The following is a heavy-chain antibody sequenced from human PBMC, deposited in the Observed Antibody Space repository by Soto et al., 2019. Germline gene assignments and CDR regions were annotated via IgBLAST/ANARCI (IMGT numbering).Heavy chain of an antibody. CDR1: GFTFSSYC. J-gene: IGHJ5*02. V-gene: IGHV3-30*03. D-gene: IGHD6-13*01. Sequence: GGSLILSCAASGFTFSSYCMHWVRQAPGKGLEWVAVISYDGSNKYYADSVRGRFTISRDNSKNSLYLQMNSLRAEDTAVYYCARAMGMVAAAGTEFDPWGQGTLVTVSS. CDR3: ARAMGMVAAAGTEFDP. CDR2: ISYDGSNK.